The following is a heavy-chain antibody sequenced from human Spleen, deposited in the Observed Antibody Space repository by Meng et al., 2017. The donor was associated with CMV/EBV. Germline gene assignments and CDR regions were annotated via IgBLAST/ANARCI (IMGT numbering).Heavy chain of an antibody. CDR3: ARSSLGTADAFDI. J-gene: IGHJ3*02. CDR1: GFTFSTYT. CDR2: ISRSSTYI. V-gene: IGHV3-21*01. Sequence: GESLKISCAASGFTFSTYTMNWVRQAPGKGLEWVSSISRSSTYIYYADSVKGRFTISRDNARNSLYLQMNSLRAEDTAVYFCARSSLGTADAFDIWGQGTMVTVSS. D-gene: IGHD1-7*01.